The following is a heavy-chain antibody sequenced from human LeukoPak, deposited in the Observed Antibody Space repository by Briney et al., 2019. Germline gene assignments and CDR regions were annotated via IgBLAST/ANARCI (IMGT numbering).Heavy chain of an antibody. J-gene: IGHJ4*02. Sequence: SQTLSLTCTISGDSVSSNSAAWNWIRQSPSRGLEWLGRTYYRSKWYNDYAVSVKSRITINPDTSKNQFSLQLNSVTPEDTAVYYCARGTPYYYDSSGIDYWGQGTLVTVSS. V-gene: IGHV6-1*01. CDR1: GDSVSSNSAA. CDR2: TYYRSKWYN. CDR3: ARGTPYYYDSSGIDY. D-gene: IGHD3-22*01.